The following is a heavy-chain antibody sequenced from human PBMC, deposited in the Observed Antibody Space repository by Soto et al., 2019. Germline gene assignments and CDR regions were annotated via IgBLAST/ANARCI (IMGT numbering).Heavy chain of an antibody. Sequence: QVQLQESGPGLVKPSQTLSLTCTVSGGSISSGGYYWTWIRQHPGKDLEWIGGTYYSGTSYYNPSLKSRLTISADTSKNQFSLKVTSLTAADTAVYFWARGRYIKGGDFDYWGQGTLVTVSS. J-gene: IGHJ4*02. CDR1: GGSISSGGYY. CDR2: TYYSGTS. V-gene: IGHV4-31*03. D-gene: IGHD5-18*01. CDR3: ARGRYIKGGDFDY.